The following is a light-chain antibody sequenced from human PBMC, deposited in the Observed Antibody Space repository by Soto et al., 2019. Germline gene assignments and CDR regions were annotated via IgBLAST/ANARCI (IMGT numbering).Light chain of an antibody. J-gene: IGKJ3*01. Sequence: VLTHSPGTLSLSPGERATLSCRASQSVSSSYLAWYQQKPGQAPRLLIYGASSRATGIPDRFSGSGSGTDFTLTISRLEPEDFAVYYCQQYGSSLYTFAPVTKVDIK. CDR1: QSVSSSY. CDR2: GAS. CDR3: QQYGSSLYT. V-gene: IGKV3-20*01.